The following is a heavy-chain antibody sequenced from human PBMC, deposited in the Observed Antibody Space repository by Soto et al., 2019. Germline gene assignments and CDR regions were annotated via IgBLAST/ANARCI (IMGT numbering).Heavy chain of an antibody. D-gene: IGHD3-9*01. CDR1: GYSFTNYW. CDR2: IFPGDSDT. V-gene: IGHV5-51*01. Sequence: PGESLKISCKGSGYSFTNYWIGWVRQMPGKGLEWMGIIFPGDSDTRYSPSFRGQVTISADTSISTAYLQRRSLKASDTAMYYCVRPDSTGYYSNWGQGTPDTVSS. J-gene: IGHJ4*02. CDR3: VRPDSTGYYSN.